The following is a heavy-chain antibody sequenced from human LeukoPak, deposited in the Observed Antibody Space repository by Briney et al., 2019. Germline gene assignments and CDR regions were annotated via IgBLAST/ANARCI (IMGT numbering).Heavy chain of an antibody. V-gene: IGHV3-30*18. D-gene: IGHD4-11*01. CDR3: AKVGLTVTTILDYFDY. CDR2: ISYDGSNK. J-gene: IGHJ4*02. CDR1: RFTFSSYG. Sequence: PGGSLRLSCAASRFTFSSYGMHWVRQAPGKGLEWVAVISYDGSNKYYADSVKGRFTISRDNSKNTLYLQMNSLRAEDTAVYYCAKVGLTVTTILDYFDYWGQGTLVTVSS.